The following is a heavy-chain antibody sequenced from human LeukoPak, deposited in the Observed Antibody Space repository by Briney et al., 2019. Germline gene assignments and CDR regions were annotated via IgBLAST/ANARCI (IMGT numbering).Heavy chain of an antibody. CDR2: MSTSGST. V-gene: IGHV4-61*02. Sequence: SETLSLTCTVSGGSISSGSYYWSWIRQPAGKGLEWIGRMSTSGSTNYNPSLKSRVTISVDTSKNQFSLKLSSVTAADTAVYYCARGPRYSSGWYGYYFDYWGQGTLVTVSS. D-gene: IGHD6-19*01. J-gene: IGHJ4*02. CDR3: ARGPRYSSGWYGYYFDY. CDR1: GGSISSGSYY.